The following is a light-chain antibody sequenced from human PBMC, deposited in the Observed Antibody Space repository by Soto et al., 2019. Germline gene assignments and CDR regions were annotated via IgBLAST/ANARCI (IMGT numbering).Light chain of an antibody. J-gene: IGKJ5*01. V-gene: IGKV3-11*01. CDR2: DAS. Sequence: IVWTQSPATMSLSPGERATLSCGPSERVSSSYVAWYQMKAGLAPRLLIHDASTRASGIPARFSGSGFGTDFTLTISSLEPEDAAVYYCQQRSNWPPITFGQGTRLEI. CDR3: QQRSNWPPIT. CDR1: ERVSSSY.